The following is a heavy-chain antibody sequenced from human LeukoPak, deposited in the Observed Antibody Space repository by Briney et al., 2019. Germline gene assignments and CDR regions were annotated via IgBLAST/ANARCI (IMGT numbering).Heavy chain of an antibody. D-gene: IGHD3-10*01. J-gene: IGHJ4*02. CDR3: ARDTNPITMVQGIDY. V-gene: IGHV1-2*02. CDR1: GYIFTGYY. CDR2: INPNGGAT. Sequence: GASVKVSCKASGYIFTGYYLFWVRQAPGQGLEWMGWINPNGGATRYAQKFQGRVTLTSDTSIRTTYMEMSSLTPDDTAVYYCARDTNPITMVQGIDYWGQGTLVTVSS.